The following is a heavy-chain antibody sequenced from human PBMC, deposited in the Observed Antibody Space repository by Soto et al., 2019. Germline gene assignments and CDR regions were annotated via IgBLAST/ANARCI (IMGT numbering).Heavy chain of an antibody. Sequence: SDSMSLTSRLYSGSFNGYYWILILHPPVKVIYLSVEINHSGSTNYNPSLKSRVTISVDTSKNQFSLKLSSVTAADTAVYYCARMWRDYDFWSGYYTAYYYGMDVWGQGTTVTVSS. CDR2: INHSGST. CDR1: SGSFNGYY. CDR3: ARMWRDYDFWSGYYTAYYYGMDV. D-gene: IGHD3-3*01. J-gene: IGHJ6*02. V-gene: IGHV4-34*01.